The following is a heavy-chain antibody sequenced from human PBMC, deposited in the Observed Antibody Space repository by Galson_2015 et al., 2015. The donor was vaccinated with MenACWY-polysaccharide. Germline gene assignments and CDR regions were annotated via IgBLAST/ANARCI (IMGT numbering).Heavy chain of an antibody. CDR3: ARDYCDRITCSGMDD. V-gene: IGHV3-30-3*01. CDR2: ISYDGINK. D-gene: IGHD2/OR15-2a*01. CDR1: GFTFSSYA. J-gene: IGHJ6*02. Sequence: SLRLSCAASGFTFSSYAIHWVRQAPGKGLEWVAVISYDGINKYYADSVKGRFTISRDNSKYTVYLQMNSLRADDTTVYYCARDYCDRITCSGMDDWGQGTTVTVSS.